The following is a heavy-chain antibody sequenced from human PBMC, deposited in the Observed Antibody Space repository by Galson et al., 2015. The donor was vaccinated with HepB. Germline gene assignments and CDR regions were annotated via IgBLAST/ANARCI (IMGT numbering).Heavy chain of an antibody. V-gene: IGHV3-30*18. D-gene: IGHD2-15*01. CDR3: AKDFPRYCSGGSCFYMDV. J-gene: IGHJ6*03. CDR2: ISYDGSNK. CDR1: GFTFSSYG. Sequence: SLRLSCAASGFTFSSYGMHWVRQAPGKGLEWVAVISYDGSNKYYADSVKGRFTISRDNSKNTLYLQMNSLRAEDTAVYYCAKDFPRYCSGGSCFYMDVWGKGTTVTVSS.